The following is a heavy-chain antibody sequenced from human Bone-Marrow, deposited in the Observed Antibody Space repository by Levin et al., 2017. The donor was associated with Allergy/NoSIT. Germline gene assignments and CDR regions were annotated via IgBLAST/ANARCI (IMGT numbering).Heavy chain of an antibody. D-gene: IGHD6-13*01. CDR2: IKSEADGGTS. CDR1: GFSFSSAW. CDR3: AKDMRAAVPHAMDV. V-gene: IGHV3-15*05. Sequence: ETLSLTCAASGFSFSSAWMSWVRQAPGKGLEWIGRIKSEADGGTSDFAASVRGRFSISRDNGKNSLYLQMNSLRPEDTAIYYCAKDMRAAVPHAMDVWGQGTTVTVSS. J-gene: IGHJ6*02.